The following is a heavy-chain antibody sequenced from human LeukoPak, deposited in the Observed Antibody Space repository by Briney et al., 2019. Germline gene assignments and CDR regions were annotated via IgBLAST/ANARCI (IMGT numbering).Heavy chain of an antibody. J-gene: IGHJ4*02. CDR2: INHSGST. D-gene: IGHD6-19*01. Sequence: SETLSLTCAVYGGSFSGYYWSWIRQPPGKGLEWIGEINHSGSTNYNPSLKSRVTISVDTSKNQFSLKLSSVTAADTAVYYCARSPAGLIAVADWGQGNLVTVSS. V-gene: IGHV4-34*01. CDR3: ARSPAGLIAVAD. CDR1: GGSFSGYY.